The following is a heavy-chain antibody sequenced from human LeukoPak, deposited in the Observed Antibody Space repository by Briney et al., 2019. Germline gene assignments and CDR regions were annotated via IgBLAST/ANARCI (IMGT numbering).Heavy chain of an antibody. CDR3: AKDGLMRFFDY. Sequence: PGGSLRLSCAASGFTFSNAWMSWVRQAPGKGLEWVGRIKSKTDGGTTDYAAPVKGRFTISRDDSKNTLYLQMNSLRADDTAVYHCAKDGLMRFFDYWGQGTLVTVSS. D-gene: IGHD2-8*01. V-gene: IGHV3-15*01. J-gene: IGHJ4*02. CDR1: GFTFSNAW. CDR2: IKSKTDGGTT.